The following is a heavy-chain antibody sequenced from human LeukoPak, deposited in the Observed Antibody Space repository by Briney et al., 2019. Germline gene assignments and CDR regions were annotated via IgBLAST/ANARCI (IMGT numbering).Heavy chain of an antibody. CDR1: GGSISTNVYY. D-gene: IGHD3-22*01. V-gene: IGHV4-61*05. J-gene: IGHJ4*02. Sequence: SETLSLTCSVSGGSISTNVYYWAWIRQPPGKGLEWIGYIHYSGSSNYNPSLKSRVTISVDTSKNQFSLKLSSVTAADTAVYYCARFFSYYDSSGYYYARYFDYWGQGTLVTVSS. CDR2: IHYSGSS. CDR3: ARFFSYYDSSGYYYARYFDY.